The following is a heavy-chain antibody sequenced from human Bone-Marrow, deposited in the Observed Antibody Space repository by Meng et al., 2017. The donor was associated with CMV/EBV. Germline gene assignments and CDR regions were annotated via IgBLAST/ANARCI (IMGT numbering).Heavy chain of an antibody. D-gene: IGHD2-15*01. CDR2: INWNGGST. V-gene: IGHV3-20*04. J-gene: IGHJ6*02. CDR1: GFTFDDYG. CDR3: TRDRTPPFYADCGSCYSDYYGMDV. Sequence: GESLKISCAASGFTFDDYGMSWVRQAPGKGLEWVSSINWNGGSTGYADSVKGRFTISRDNAKNSLYLQMNSLRAEDTALYYCTRDRTPPFYADCGSCYSDYYGMDVWGQGTTVTVSS.